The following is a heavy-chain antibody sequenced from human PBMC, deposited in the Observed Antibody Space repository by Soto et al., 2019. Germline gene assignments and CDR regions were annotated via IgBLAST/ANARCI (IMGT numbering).Heavy chain of an antibody. CDR2: IYHSGST. CDR1: GRSISSSNW. V-gene: IGHV4-4*02. D-gene: IGHD2-15*01. CDR3: ARGISGGRHFDY. Sequence: SETLSLTCAVSGRSISSSNWWSWVRQPPGKGLEWIGEIYHSGSTNYNPSLKSRVTISVDKSKNQFSLKLSSVTAADTAVYYCARGISGGRHFDYWGQGTLVTSPQ. J-gene: IGHJ4*02.